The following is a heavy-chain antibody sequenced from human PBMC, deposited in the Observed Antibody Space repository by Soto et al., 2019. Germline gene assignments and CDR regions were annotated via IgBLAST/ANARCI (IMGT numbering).Heavy chain of an antibody. CDR3: ARLNVLRFLEWLPWTGKYMDV. V-gene: IGHV3-7*01. CDR1: GFTFSSYW. CDR2: IKQDGSEK. J-gene: IGHJ6*03. Sequence: GGSLRLSCAASGFTFSSYWMSWVRQAPGKGLEWVANIKQDGSEKYYVDSVKGRFTISRDNAKNSLYLQMNSLRAEDTAVYYCARLNVLRFLEWLPWTGKYMDVWGKGTTVTVSS. D-gene: IGHD3-3*01.